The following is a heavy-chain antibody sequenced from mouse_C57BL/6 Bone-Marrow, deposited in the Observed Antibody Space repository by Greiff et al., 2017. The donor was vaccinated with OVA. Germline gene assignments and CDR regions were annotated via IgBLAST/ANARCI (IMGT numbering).Heavy chain of an antibody. V-gene: IGHV1-82*01. D-gene: IGHD2-4*01. CDR3: AGGYDYVYYFDY. CDR2: IYPGDGDT. CDR1: GYAFSSSW. J-gene: IGHJ2*01. Sequence: QVQLQQSGPELVKPGASVKISCKASGYAFSSSWMNWVKQRPGKGLEWIGRIYPGDGDTNYNGKFKGKATLTADKSSSTAYMQLSSLTSEDSAVYFCAGGYDYVYYFDYWGQGTTLTVSS.